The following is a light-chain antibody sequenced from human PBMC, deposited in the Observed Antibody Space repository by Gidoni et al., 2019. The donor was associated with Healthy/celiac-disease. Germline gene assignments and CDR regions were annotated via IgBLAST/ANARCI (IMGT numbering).Light chain of an antibody. CDR3: QQSYSTPWT. J-gene: IGKJ1*01. V-gene: IGKV1-39*01. CDR2: AAS. CDR1: QSISSY. Sequence: ASVGDRVTITCRASQSISSYLNWYQQKPGKAPKLLIYAASSLQSGVPSRFSGSGSGTDFTLTISSLQPEDFATYYCQQSYSTPWTFGQGTKVEIK.